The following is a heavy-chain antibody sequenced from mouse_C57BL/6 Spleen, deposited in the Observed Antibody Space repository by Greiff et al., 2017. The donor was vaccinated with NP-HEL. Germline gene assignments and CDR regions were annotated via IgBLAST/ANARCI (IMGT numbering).Heavy chain of an antibody. CDR3: ASGITTGVATGYFDV. D-gene: IGHD1-1*01. Sequence: QVQLQQSGAELVKPGASVKISCKASGYAFSSYWMNWVKQRPGKGLEWIGQIYPGDGDTNYNGKFKGKATLTADKSSSTAYMQLSSLTAEDSAVYVCASGITTGVATGYFDVWGTGTTVTVSS. V-gene: IGHV1-80*01. CDR1: GYAFSSYW. J-gene: IGHJ1*03. CDR2: IYPGDGDT.